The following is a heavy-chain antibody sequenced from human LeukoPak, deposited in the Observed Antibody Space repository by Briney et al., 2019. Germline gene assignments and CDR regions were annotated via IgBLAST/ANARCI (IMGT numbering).Heavy chain of an antibody. Sequence: GGSLRLSCAASGFTFSSYGMHWVRQAPGKGLEWVAVISYDGSNKYYADSVKGRFTISRDNSKNTLYLQMNSLRAEDTAVYYCAKDMRYSSGWYRLGDYWGQGTLVTVSS. CDR1: GFTFSSYG. J-gene: IGHJ4*02. CDR2: ISYDGSNK. V-gene: IGHV3-30*18. D-gene: IGHD6-19*01. CDR3: AKDMRYSSGWYRLGDY.